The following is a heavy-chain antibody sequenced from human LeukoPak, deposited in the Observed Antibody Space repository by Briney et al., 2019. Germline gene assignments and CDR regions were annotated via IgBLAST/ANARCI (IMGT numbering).Heavy chain of an antibody. CDR2: INPGGGST. CDR1: GYTFTIYY. J-gene: IGHJ4*02. Sequence: ASVKVSCKASGYTFTIYYIHWVRQAPGQGLEWMGIINPGGGSTSYTQKFRGRVTMTRDTSTSTVYMELYSLRSEDTAVYYCARCNDILTADCPSDYWGQGTLVTVSS. V-gene: IGHV1-46*01. CDR3: ARCNDILTADCPSDY. D-gene: IGHD3-9*01.